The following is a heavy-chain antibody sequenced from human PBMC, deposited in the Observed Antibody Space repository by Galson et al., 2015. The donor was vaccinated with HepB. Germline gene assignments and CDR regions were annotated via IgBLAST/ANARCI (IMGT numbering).Heavy chain of an antibody. CDR1: GFTFSSYG. J-gene: IGHJ4*02. D-gene: IGHD3-10*01. Sequence: SLRLSCAASGFTFSSYGMHWVRQAPGKGLEWVAVISYDGSNKYYADSVKGRFTISRDNSKNTLYLQMNSLRAEDTAVYYCAKDRRYGSGSKYPHFDYWGQGTLVTVSS. CDR2: ISYDGSNK. CDR3: AKDRRYGSGSKYPHFDY. V-gene: IGHV3-30*18.